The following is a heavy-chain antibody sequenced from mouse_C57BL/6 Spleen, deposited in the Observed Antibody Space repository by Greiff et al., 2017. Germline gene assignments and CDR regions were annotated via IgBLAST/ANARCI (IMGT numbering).Heavy chain of an antibody. J-gene: IGHJ4*01. CDR3: ARRGIYYGNFYAMDY. D-gene: IGHD2-1*01. Sequence: VQLQQSGAELVRPGTSVKLSCKASGYTFTSYWMHWVKQRPGQGLEWIGVIDPSDSYTNYNQKFKGKATLTVDTSSSTAYMQLSSLTSEDSAVXYCARRGIYYGNFYAMDYWGQGTSVTVAS. V-gene: IGHV1-59*01. CDR1: GYTFTSYW. CDR2: IDPSDSYT.